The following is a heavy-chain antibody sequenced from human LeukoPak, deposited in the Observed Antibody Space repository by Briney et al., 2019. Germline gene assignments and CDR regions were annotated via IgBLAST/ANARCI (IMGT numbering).Heavy chain of an antibody. V-gene: IGHV3-74*01. Sequence: PGGSLRLSCAASGFTFSSYWMHWVRQAPGKGLVWVSRINTDGSSTSYADSVKGRFTISRDNAKNTLYLQMNSLRAEDTAVYYCARLFGVVINYAFDIWGQGTMVTVSS. CDR2: INTDGSST. J-gene: IGHJ3*02. CDR3: ARLFGVVINYAFDI. CDR1: GFTFSSYW. D-gene: IGHD3-3*01.